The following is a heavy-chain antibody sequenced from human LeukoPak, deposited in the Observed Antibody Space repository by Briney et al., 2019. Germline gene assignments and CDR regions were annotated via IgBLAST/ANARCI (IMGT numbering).Heavy chain of an antibody. CDR3: ARRKMHTLGDIDY. CDR1: GYSFTSYW. J-gene: IGHJ4*02. D-gene: IGHD3-16*01. CDR2: IYPGDSDT. V-gene: IGHV5-51*01. Sequence: HGESLKISCKGSGYSFTSYWIGWVRHMPGKGLEWMGIIYPGDSDTRYSPSFQGQVNISADKSNSTPYLQRSRLKASDTGMHYRARRKMHTLGDIDYWGQGTLVTVSS.